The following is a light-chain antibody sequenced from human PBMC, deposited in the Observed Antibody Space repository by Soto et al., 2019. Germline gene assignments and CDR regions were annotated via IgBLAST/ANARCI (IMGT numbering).Light chain of an antibody. CDR2: YVD. CDR1: SRDVGAYDY. V-gene: IGLV2-14*03. J-gene: IGLJ1*01. CDR3: CSYADGSIYF. Sequence: QSVLTQPASVSGSPGQSITISCTGTSRDVGAYDYVSWYLQYPDKAPQLLIYYVDHRPSGVSSRFSGSKSGNTASLTISGLQPEDEGDYYCCSYADGSIYFFGTGTKVTVL.